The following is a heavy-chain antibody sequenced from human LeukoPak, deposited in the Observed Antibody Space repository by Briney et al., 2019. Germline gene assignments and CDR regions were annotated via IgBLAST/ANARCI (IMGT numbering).Heavy chain of an antibody. V-gene: IGHV3-30-3*01. J-gene: IGHJ4*02. CDR2: ISYDGSNK. Sequence: GGSLRLSCAASGFTFTNYAMTWVRQAPGKGLEWVAVISYDGSNKYYADSVKGRFTISRDNSKNTLYLQMNSLRAEDTAVYYCARNYYDSSGYYYSLGYWGQGTLVTVSS. CDR3: ARNYYDSSGYYYSLGY. CDR1: GFTFTNYA. D-gene: IGHD3-22*01.